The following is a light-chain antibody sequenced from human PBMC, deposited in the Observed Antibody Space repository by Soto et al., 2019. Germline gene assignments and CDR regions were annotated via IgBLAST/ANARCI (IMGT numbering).Light chain of an antibody. CDR3: QQYKTYSRT. J-gene: IGKJ1*01. CDR2: AGS. V-gene: IGKV1-5*03. Sequence: DIQMTQSPSTLSASVGDRITITCRASQNSNTWLAWYQQIPGKAPKLLIYAGSTLQMGVPSRFSGSGSGTEFTLTISSLQPDDFATFYCQQYKTYSRTFGQGTTVEVK. CDR1: QNSNTW.